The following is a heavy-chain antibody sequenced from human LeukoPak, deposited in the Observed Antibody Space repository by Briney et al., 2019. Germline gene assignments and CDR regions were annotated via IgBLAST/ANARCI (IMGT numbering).Heavy chain of an antibody. V-gene: IGHV3-23*01. J-gene: IGHJ5*02. D-gene: IGHD2-2*01. CDR1: GFSLSTYA. CDR3: ARRGGYCSSTSCYRVRTPWFDP. Sequence: GGSLRLSCAASGFSLSTYAMSWVRQAPGKGLEWVSHFGGSGGTIYYADSVKGRFTISRDNSKNTLYLQMNSLRAEDTAVYYCARRGGYCSSTSCYRVRTPWFDPWGQGTLVTVSS. CDR2: FGGSGGTI.